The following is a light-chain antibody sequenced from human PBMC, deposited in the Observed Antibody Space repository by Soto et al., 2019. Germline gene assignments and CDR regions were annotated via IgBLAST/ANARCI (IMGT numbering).Light chain of an antibody. Sequence: QSVLTQPASVSGSPGQSITISCTGTSSDVGYYNLVSWYQQHPGKAPKLIIYEVTKRPSGFPSRFSGSKSGNTASLTISGLQAGDEADYYCCSYAGSTTHYVFGTGTKVTVL. CDR3: CSYAGSTTHYV. V-gene: IGLV2-23*02. CDR2: EVT. J-gene: IGLJ1*01. CDR1: SSDVGYYNL.